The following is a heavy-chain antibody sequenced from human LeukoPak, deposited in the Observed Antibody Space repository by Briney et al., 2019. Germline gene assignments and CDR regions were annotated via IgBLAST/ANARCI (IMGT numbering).Heavy chain of an antibody. CDR1: GFTFSSYG. CDR3: AKDTKEVRRWLVQGLGYYYYGMDV. V-gene: IGHV3-30*18. Sequence: GGSLRLSCAASGFTFSSYGMHWVRQAPGKGLEWVAVISYDGSNKYYADSVKGRFTISRDNSKNTLYLQMNSLRAEDTAVYYCAKDTKEVRRWLVQGLGYYYYGMDVWGQGTTVTVSS. J-gene: IGHJ6*02. CDR2: ISYDGSNK. D-gene: IGHD5-24*01.